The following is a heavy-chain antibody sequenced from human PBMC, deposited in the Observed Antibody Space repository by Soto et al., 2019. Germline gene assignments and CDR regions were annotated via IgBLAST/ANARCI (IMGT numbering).Heavy chain of an antibody. V-gene: IGHV4-59*01. J-gene: IGHJ4*02. CDR1: GVSISSYY. Sequence: SETLSLTCTVSGVSISSYYWSWIRQPPGKGLEWIGYIYYSGSTNYNPSLKSRVTISVDTSKNQFSLKLSSVTAADTAVYYCASLPGYSSGWNDYYFDYWGQGTLVTVSS. CDR2: IYYSGST. D-gene: IGHD6-19*01. CDR3: ASLPGYSSGWNDYYFDY.